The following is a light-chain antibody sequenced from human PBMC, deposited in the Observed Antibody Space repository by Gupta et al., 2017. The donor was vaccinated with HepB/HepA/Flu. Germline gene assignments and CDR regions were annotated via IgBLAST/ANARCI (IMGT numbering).Light chain of an antibody. CDR1: QSVGSS. J-gene: IGKJ2*04. CDR3: QQRSIWPMCS. V-gene: IGKV3-11*01. CDR2: HAS. Sequence: EIVLTQSPATLSLSPGDRATLSCRAIQSVGSSLDWYQQKPGQAPRLLIHHASNRATAIPARFSGSGSGTDFTLTISSLEPEDFAVYYCQQRSIWPMCSFGQGTKLDIK.